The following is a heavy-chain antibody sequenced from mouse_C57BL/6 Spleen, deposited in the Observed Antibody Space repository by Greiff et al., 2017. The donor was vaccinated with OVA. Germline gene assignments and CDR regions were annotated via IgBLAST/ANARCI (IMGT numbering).Heavy chain of an antibody. J-gene: IGHJ3*01. V-gene: IGHV1-5*01. CDR2: IYPGNSDT. CDR1: GYTFTSYW. Sequence: EVQLQESGTVLARPGASVKMSCKTSGYTFTSYWMHWVKQRPGQGLEWIGAIYPGNSDTSYNQKFKGKAKLTAVTSASTAYMELSSLTNEDSAVYYCTRGGIYYDYDGWFAYWGQGTLVTVSA. D-gene: IGHD2-4*01. CDR3: TRGGIYYDYDGWFAY.